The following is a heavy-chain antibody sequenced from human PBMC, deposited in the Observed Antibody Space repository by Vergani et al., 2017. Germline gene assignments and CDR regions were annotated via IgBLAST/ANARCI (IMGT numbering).Heavy chain of an antibody. CDR2: ISGSGGST. D-gene: IGHD6-19*01. CDR3: AKDGYSSCWLRPVDY. V-gene: IGHV3-23*01. Sequence: EVQLLESGGGLVQPGGSLRLSCAASGFTFSSYAMSWVRQAPGKGLEWVSAISGSGGSTYYADCVKGRFTIYRDNSKNTLYMKMNSLRAEDTAVYYCAKDGYSSCWLRPVDYWGQGTLVTVSS. J-gene: IGHJ4*02. CDR1: GFTFSSYA.